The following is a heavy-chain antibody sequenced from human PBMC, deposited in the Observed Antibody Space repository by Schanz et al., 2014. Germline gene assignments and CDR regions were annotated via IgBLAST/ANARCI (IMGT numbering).Heavy chain of an antibody. J-gene: IGHJ4*02. Sequence: QVQLVQSGDEVKKPGASVKVSCKTSGYTFSDYGITWVRQAPGQGLEWVGWISPYTGNTHYFDKMEGRVTMTTDTSTSTAYMELSSLRSEDTAVYYCARGYGDSPTDFWGQGTLITGSS. CDR3: ARGYGDSPTDF. V-gene: IGHV1-18*01. D-gene: IGHD4-17*01. CDR1: GYTFSDYG. CDR2: ISPYTGNT.